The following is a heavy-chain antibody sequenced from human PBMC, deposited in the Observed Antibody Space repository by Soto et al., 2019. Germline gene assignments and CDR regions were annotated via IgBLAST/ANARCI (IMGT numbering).Heavy chain of an antibody. CDR3: VRGTRECTTISCYTPQGSFYYGMDV. Sequence: QVQVVQSGAEVKKPGSSVKVSCRSSGGSFRRYSISWVRQAPGQGLEWMGGIIPMFGTPNYAQKFRGRVRVNAEESTSTADMDLSSLRSDDTGVYYCVRGTRECTTISCYTPQGSFYYGMDVWGQGTTVTVSS. J-gene: IGHJ6*02. CDR1: GGSFRRYS. V-gene: IGHV1-69*01. CDR2: IIPMFGTP. D-gene: IGHD2-2*02.